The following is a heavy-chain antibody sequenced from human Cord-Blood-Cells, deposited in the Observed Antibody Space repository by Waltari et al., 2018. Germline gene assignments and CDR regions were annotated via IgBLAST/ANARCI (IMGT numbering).Heavy chain of an antibody. Sequence: EVQLVQSGAEVKKPGESLKIHCKGSGYSFHSYGLAWVRQMPGNGLEWMGIIYPGDSDTRYSPSFQGQVTISPDKSISTAYLQWSSLKASDTAMYYCASGYSSGWFDYWGQGTLVTVAS. J-gene: IGHJ4*02. CDR3: ASGYSSGWFDY. D-gene: IGHD6-19*01. CDR2: IYPGDSDT. CDR1: GYSFHSYG. V-gene: IGHV5-51*01.